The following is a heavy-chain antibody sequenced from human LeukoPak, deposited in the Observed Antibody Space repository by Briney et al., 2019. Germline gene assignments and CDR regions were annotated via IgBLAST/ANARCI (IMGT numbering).Heavy chain of an antibody. CDR1: GFTFSRYA. CDR2: ISGGGDNT. CDR3: AKPVDGASVQRYFQH. J-gene: IGHJ1*01. Sequence: GGSLRLSCAASGFTFSRYAMSWVRQAPGKGLEWVSAISGGGDNTCYADSVRGRFTISRDNSKNTLFLQMNSLRAEDTAIYYCAKPVDGASVQRYFQHWGQGTLVTVSS. D-gene: IGHD1-1*01. V-gene: IGHV3-23*01.